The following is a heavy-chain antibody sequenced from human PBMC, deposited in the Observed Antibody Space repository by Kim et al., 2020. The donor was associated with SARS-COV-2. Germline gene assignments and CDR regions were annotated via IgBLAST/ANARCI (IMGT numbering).Heavy chain of an antibody. CDR3: ARGLTVDKVMVATI. D-gene: IGHD5-18*01. Sequence: GGSLRLSCAASGFTFSAYAMGWVRQAPGKGLELLSTISGSGATTYYADSMKGRFTISRDNSKNTLYLQMNSLRAEDTAVYYCARGLTVDKVMVATIWGQGTLVTVSS. V-gene: IGHV3-23*01. CDR2: ISGSGATT. J-gene: IGHJ4*02. CDR1: GFTFSAYA.